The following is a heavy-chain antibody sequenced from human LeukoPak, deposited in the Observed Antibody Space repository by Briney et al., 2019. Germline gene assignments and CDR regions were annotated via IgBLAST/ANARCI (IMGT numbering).Heavy chain of an antibody. CDR2: LNPDSAGT. D-gene: IGHD1-7*01. CDR3: ARSNWNYDLPGYYFDY. J-gene: IGHJ4*02. CDR1: GYTFTDYA. Sequence: ASVKVSCKASGYTFTDYALHWVRQAPGQSLEWMGWLNPDSAGTNYAQRFQGRVTMTRDPSISTAYMELSRLKSDDTAVYYCARSNWNYDLPGYYFDYWGQGTLVTVSS. V-gene: IGHV1-2*02.